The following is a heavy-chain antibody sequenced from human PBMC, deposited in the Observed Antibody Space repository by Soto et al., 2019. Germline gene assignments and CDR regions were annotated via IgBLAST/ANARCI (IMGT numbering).Heavy chain of an antibody. V-gene: IGHV1-69*02. CDR3: ARIYGDSDDY. Sequence: QVQLVQSGAEVKKPGSSVKVSCKASGGTFSSYTISWVRQAPGQGLEWMGRIIPILGIANYAQKLQGRVTITADKSTSTAYIELSSLRSEDTAVYYCARIYGDSDDYWGQGTLVTVSS. CDR2: IIPILGIA. J-gene: IGHJ4*02. CDR1: GGTFSSYT. D-gene: IGHD4-17*01.